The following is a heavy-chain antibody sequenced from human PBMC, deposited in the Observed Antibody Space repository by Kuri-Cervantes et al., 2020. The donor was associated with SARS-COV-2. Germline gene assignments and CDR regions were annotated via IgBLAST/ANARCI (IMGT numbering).Heavy chain of an antibody. CDR2: INPNSGGT. Sequence: ASVKVSCKDSGNTFTGYYMHWVRQAPGQGLEWMGWINPNSGGTNYAQKFQGWVTMTRDTSISTAYMELSRLRSDDTAVYYCARGRRVCSGGSCYYYYYGMDVWGQGTTVTVSS. CDR3: ARGRRVCSGGSCYYYYYGMDV. J-gene: IGHJ6*02. D-gene: IGHD2-15*01. V-gene: IGHV1-2*04. CDR1: GNTFTGYY.